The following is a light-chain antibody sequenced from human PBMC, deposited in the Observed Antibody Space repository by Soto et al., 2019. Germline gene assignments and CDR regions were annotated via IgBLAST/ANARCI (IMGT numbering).Light chain of an antibody. V-gene: IGKV1-5*03. Sequence: DIQMTQSPSTLSAFVGDRVTITCRASQSIDSWLAWYQHKPGKAPQVLIRAASILESWVPSRFSGSGSGTEFTLTINSLQPDDFATYYCQQYDGYPLTFGGGTKVEI. CDR2: AAS. CDR1: QSIDSW. CDR3: QQYDGYPLT. J-gene: IGKJ4*01.